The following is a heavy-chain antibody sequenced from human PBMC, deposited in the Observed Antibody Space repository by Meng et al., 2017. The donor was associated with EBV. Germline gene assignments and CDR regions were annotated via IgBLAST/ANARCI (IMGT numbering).Heavy chain of an antibody. CDR3: ARGSGRWTFDY. J-gene: IGHJ4*02. Sequence: VQLVRSGRDSVKPGGSLRLSCAASGFIFSDSYMSWICQTPGKGLEWISYISNSGTTIKYADSVKGRFTISRDNAKNSLYLQMNSLRADDTAVYYCARGSGRWTFDYWGQGTLVTVSS. CDR1: GFIFSDSY. D-gene: IGHD1-26*01. CDR2: ISNSGTTI. V-gene: IGHV3-11*01.